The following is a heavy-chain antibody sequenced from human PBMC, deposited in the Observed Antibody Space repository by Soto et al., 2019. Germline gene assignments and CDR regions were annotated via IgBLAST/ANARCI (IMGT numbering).Heavy chain of an antibody. V-gene: IGHV4-30-4*01. CDR1: GGSISSGDYY. CDR2: IYYSGST. CDR3: AGYTAMVTYYFDY. J-gene: IGHJ4*02. D-gene: IGHD5-18*01. Sequence: SETLSLTCTVSGGSISSGDYYWSWIRQPPGKGLEWIGYIYYSGSTYYNPSLKSRVTISVDTSKNQFSLKLSSVTAADTAVYYCAGYTAMVTYYFDYWGQGTLVTVSS.